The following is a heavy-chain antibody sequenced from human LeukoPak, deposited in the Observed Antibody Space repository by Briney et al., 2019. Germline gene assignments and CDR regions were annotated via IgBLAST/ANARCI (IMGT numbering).Heavy chain of an antibody. Sequence: ASVKVSCKASGYTFTGYYMHWVRQAPGQGLECMGWINPSSGGTNYAQKFQGRVTMTRDTSISTAYMELSRLRSDDTAVYYCARRSPPWLPNDTDDYYYYYMDVWGTGTTVTVSS. CDR2: INPSSGGT. D-gene: IGHD6-19*01. CDR3: ARRSPPWLPNDTDDYYYYYMDV. J-gene: IGHJ6*03. V-gene: IGHV1-2*02. CDR1: GYTFTGYY.